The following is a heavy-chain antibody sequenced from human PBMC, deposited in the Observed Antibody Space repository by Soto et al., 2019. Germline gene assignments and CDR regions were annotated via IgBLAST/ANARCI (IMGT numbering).Heavy chain of an antibody. J-gene: IGHJ5*02. D-gene: IGHD2-15*01. CDR1: GGTFSSYT. CDR2: IIPILGIA. Sequence: QVQLVQSGAEVKKPGSSVKVSCKASGGTFSSYTISWVRQAPGQGLEWMGRIIPILGIANYAQKFKGRVTITADKSTSTAYMELSSLRSEDTAVYYCAREKDCSGGSCENWFDPWGQGTLVTVSS. V-gene: IGHV1-69*08. CDR3: AREKDCSGGSCENWFDP.